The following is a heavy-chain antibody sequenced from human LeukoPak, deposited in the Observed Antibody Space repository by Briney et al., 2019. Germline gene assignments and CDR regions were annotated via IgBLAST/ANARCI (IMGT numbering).Heavy chain of an antibody. CDR3: ATANDWGFGGGMDI. J-gene: IGHJ3*02. V-gene: IGHV1-24*01. Sequence: GASVKVSCKVSGYTLTELSMHWVRQAPGKGLEWMGGFDPEDGETIYAQKFQGRVTMTEDTSTDTAYMELSSLRSEDTAVYYCATANDWGFGGGMDIWGQGTMVTVSS. D-gene: IGHD7-27*01. CDR1: GYTLTELS. CDR2: FDPEDGET.